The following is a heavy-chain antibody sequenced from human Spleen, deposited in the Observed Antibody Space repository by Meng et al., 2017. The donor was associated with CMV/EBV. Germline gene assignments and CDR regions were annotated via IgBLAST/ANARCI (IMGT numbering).Heavy chain of an antibody. CDR2: IDHSGST. Sequence: SETLSLTCAVYGGSFSGYYWSWIRQTPGKGLEWIGEIDHSGSTNYNASLKSRVTISVDTSKNQFSLRLSSVTAADTAVYYCARVHTLGGSFTFDYWGQGTLVTVSS. D-gene: IGHD1-26*01. CDR1: GGSFSGYY. V-gene: IGHV4-34*01. CDR3: ARVHTLGGSFTFDY. J-gene: IGHJ4*02.